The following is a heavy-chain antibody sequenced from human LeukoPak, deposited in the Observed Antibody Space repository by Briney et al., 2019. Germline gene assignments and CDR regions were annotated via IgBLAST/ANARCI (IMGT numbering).Heavy chain of an antibody. CDR2: IYYSGST. CDR1: GGSISSSSYY. J-gene: IGHJ4*02. V-gene: IGHV4-39*07. D-gene: IGHD6-13*01. Sequence: SETLYLTCTVSGGSISSSSYYWGWIRQPPGKGLEWIGSIYYSGSTYYNPSLKSRVTISVDTSKNQFSLKLSSVTAADTAVYYCARGVAAAGTSFDYWGQGTLVTVSS. CDR3: ARGVAAAGTSFDY.